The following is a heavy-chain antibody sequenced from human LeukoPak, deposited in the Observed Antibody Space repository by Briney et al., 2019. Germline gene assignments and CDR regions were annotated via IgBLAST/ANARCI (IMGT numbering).Heavy chain of an antibody. J-gene: IGHJ4*02. V-gene: IGHV3-7*01. CDR2: IKQDGSEK. CDR3: ARDAGGYGFYGDY. Sequence: GSLRLSCAASGFPFSSYWMSWVRQAPGKGLEWVANIKQDGSEKYYVDSVKGRFTISRDNAKNSLYLQMNSLRAEDTAVYYCARDAGGYGFYGDYWGQGTLVTVSS. CDR1: GFPFSSYW. D-gene: IGHD5-18*01.